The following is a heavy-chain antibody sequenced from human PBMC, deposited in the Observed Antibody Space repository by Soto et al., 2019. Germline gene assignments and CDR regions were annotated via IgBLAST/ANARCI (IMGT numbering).Heavy chain of an antibody. CDR1: GYTFTNYG. J-gene: IGHJ3*01. Sequence: QVHLVQSGAEVKSPGASVKISCKTSGYTFTNYGITWVRQAPGQGLEWVGWVNGDSGNTNYAPKMEGRVTMTTDASTSTADMELRRLRSDDTGVYYCSRGSGLNDGSDLWGQWTVVTV. CDR3: SRGSGLNDGSDL. V-gene: IGHV1-18*01. CDR2: VNGDSGNT.